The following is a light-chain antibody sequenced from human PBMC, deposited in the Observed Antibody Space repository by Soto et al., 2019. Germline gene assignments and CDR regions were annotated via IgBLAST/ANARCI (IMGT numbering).Light chain of an antibody. V-gene: IGKV3-11*01. CDR1: QSVSSY. Sequence: EIVLTQSPATLSLSPGERATLSCRASQSVSSYLAWYQHKPGQAPTLLIYDASNRATGIPARFSGSGSGTDFTLTISSLESEDFAVYYCQHRSNWPLTFGGGTKVEIK. CDR2: DAS. CDR3: QHRSNWPLT. J-gene: IGKJ4*01.